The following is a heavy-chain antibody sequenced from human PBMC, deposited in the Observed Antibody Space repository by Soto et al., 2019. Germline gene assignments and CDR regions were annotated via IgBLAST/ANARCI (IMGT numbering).Heavy chain of an antibody. CDR2: IYYSVST. D-gene: IGHD6-6*01. J-gene: IGHJ4*02. CDR1: GGSISSSSYY. CDR3: ARLYGSSLFDY. Sequence: QLQLQESGPGLVEPSETLSLTCTVSGGSISSSSYYWGWIRQPPGKGLEWIGTIYYSVSTYYNPSLKSRVTISVDTSKNQFSLKLSSVTAADTAVYYCARLYGSSLFDYWGQGTLVTVSS. V-gene: IGHV4-39*01.